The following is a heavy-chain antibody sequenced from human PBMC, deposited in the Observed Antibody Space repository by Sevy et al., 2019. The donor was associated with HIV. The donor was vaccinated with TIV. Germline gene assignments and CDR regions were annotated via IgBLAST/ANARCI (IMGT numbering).Heavy chain of an antibody. J-gene: IGHJ4*02. V-gene: IGHV5-51*01. CDR3: ARHAHYYGSGSYYLGGVDY. CDR1: GYSFTSYW. Sequence: GESLKISCKGSGYSFTSYWIGWVRQMPEKGLEWMGIIYPGDSDTRYSPSFQGQVTISADKSISTAYLQWSSLKASDTAMYYCARHAHYYGSGSYYLGGVDYWGQGTLVTVSS. D-gene: IGHD3-10*01. CDR2: IYPGDSDT.